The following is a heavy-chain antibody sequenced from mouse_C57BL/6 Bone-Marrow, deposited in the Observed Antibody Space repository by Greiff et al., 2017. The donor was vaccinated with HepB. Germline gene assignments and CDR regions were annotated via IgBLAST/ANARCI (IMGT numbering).Heavy chain of an antibody. Sequence: VQLQQSGPGLVKPSQSLSLTCSVTGYSITSGYYWNWIRQFPGNKLEWMGYISYDGSNNYNPSLKNRISITRDTSKNQFFLKLNSVTTEDTATYYCARGYDYDPFDYWGQGTTLTVSS. CDR3: ARGYDYDPFDY. CDR2: ISYDGSN. J-gene: IGHJ2*01. V-gene: IGHV3-6*01. D-gene: IGHD2-4*01. CDR1: GYSITSGYY.